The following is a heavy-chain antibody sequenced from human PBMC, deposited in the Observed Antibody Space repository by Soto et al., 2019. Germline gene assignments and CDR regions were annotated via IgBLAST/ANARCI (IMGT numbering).Heavy chain of an antibody. J-gene: IGHJ4*02. CDR2: IYSSGST. CDR3: ASVHPHSYGGYYFDY. CDR1: GGSISNYY. V-gene: IGHV4-59*01. Sequence: SETLSLTCTVSGGSISNYYWNWIRLSPGKGLEWIGYIYSSGSTHYNPSLQNRVTISIDTPKNQVSLKVNSVTAADTAVYYCASVHPHSYGGYYFDYWGQGTPVTVSS. D-gene: IGHD5-18*01.